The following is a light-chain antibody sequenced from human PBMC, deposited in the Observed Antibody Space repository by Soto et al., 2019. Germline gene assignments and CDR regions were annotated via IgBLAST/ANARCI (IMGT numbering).Light chain of an antibody. CDR2: DVT. CDR1: SGDIGGYNY. CDR3: GSYTSINTLI. Sequence: QSALTQPASVSESPGQSITISCTGTSGDIGGYNYVSWYQQHPGKAPKLMIYDVTYRPSGVSDRFSGSKSGNTASLTISGLQAEDEADYYCGSYTSINTLIFGGGTQLTVL. V-gene: IGLV2-14*03. J-gene: IGLJ2*01.